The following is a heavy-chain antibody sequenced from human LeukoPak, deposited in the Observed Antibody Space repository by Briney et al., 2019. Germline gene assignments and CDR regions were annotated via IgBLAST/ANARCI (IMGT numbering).Heavy chain of an antibody. CDR3: ARVVGYSNGWYYFDY. CDR2: LNWDGDST. Sequence: GGSLRLSCAASGFTFDDFGMSWVRQVPGKGLEWVSGLNWDGDSTAYADSVKGRFTISRDNAKNSLFLQMSSLRVEDTALYHCARVVGYSNGWYYFDYWGQGTLVTVSS. J-gene: IGHJ4*02. CDR1: GFTFDDFG. V-gene: IGHV3-20*01. D-gene: IGHD6-19*01.